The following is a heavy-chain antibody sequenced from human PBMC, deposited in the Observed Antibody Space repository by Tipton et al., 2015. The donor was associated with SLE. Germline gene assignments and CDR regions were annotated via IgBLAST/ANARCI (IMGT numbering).Heavy chain of an antibody. J-gene: IGHJ4*02. CDR2: IYYSGIT. Sequence: TLSLTCTVSGGSIRSYYWNWIRQPPGKGLEWIGYIYYSGITNYNSSFNSRATISADTSKNQFSLQLSSVTPEDTAVYYCARDISARFDYWGQGALVTVSS. D-gene: IGHD3-3*02. CDR3: ARDISARFDY. CDR1: GGSIRSYY. V-gene: IGHV4-59*12.